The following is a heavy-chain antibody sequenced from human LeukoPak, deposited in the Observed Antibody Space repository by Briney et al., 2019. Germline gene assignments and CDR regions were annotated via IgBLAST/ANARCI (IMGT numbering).Heavy chain of an antibody. CDR2: INSDGSWT. V-gene: IGHV3-74*01. Sequence: GGSLRLSCAASGFTFSGCWMTWVRQAPGKGLVWVSHINSDGSWTSYADSVKGRFTISKDNAKNTVYLQMNNLRAEDTAVYYCVSFYETYWGRGTLVTVSS. CDR1: GFTFSGCW. J-gene: IGHJ4*02. D-gene: IGHD2/OR15-2a*01. CDR3: VSFYETY.